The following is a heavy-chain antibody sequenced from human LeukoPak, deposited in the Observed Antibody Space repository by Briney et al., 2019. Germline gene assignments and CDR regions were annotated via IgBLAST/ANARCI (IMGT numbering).Heavy chain of an antibody. CDR3: AKGPSYADY. Sequence: GGSLRLSCAASGFTFSSYSMNWVRQAPGKGLEWVSSISSSSSYIYYADSVKGRFTISRDNSKNTLYLQMNSLRAEDTAVYYCAKGPSYADYWGQGTLVTVSS. J-gene: IGHJ4*02. D-gene: IGHD3-16*01. V-gene: IGHV3-21*01. CDR1: GFTFSSYS. CDR2: ISSSSSYI.